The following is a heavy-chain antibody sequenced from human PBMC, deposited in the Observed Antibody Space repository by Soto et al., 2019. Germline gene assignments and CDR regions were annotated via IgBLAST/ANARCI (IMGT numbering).Heavy chain of an antibody. Sequence: PGGPLRLSCRFSVSESDDYALTWVRPSPGKGLERVAFTTSPTYGGTTEYAASVKGRFSISRDDAKSVTYLQMNSLQIEDTAIYFWTRDGDYYGRDVWGQGTTVTAP. CDR3: TRDGDYYGRDV. CDR1: VSESDDYA. CDR2: TTSPTYGGTT. V-gene: IGHV3-49*04. J-gene: IGHJ6*02.